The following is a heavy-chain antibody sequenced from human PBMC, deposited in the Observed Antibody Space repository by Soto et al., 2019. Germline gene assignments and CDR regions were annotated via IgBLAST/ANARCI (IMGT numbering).Heavy chain of an antibody. D-gene: IGHD6-13*01. J-gene: IGHJ6*02. CDR2: ISSSSSYI. CDR3: ITGIAAAGTTDYYYYGMDV. V-gene: IGHV3-21*01. CDR1: GFTFSSYS. Sequence: GGSLRLSCAASGFTFSSYSMNWVRQAPGKGLEWVSSISSSSSYIYYADSVKGRFTISRDNAKNSLYLQMNSLRAEDTAVYYCITGIAAAGTTDYYYYGMDVWGQGTTVTVSS.